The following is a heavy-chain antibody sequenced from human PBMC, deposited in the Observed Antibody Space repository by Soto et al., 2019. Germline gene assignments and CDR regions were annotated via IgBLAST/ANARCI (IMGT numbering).Heavy chain of an antibody. CDR3: ARVGVNDYGRDY. V-gene: IGHV1-8*01. D-gene: IGHD4-17*01. J-gene: IGHJ4*02. Sequence: QVQLVQSGAEVKKPGASVKVSCKASGYTFTSYDINWVRQATGQGLEWMGWMNPNSGNTGYAQKFQGRVTMTRNTYISTAYMELSSVGSEDTAVYYCARVGVNDYGRDYWGQGTLVTVSS. CDR1: GYTFTSYD. CDR2: MNPNSGNT.